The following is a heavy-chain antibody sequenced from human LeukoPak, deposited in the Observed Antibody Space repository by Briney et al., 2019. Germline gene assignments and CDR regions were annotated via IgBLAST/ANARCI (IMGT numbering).Heavy chain of an antibody. J-gene: IGHJ4*02. CDR3: ARDFGRYYFDY. CDR1: GFTFSSYS. Sequence: NPGGSLRLSCAASGFTFSSYSMNWVRQAPGKGLEWVSSISSSSSHIYYADSVKGRFTISRDNAKNSLYLQMNSLRAEDTAVYYCARDFGRYYFDYWGQGTLVTVSS. CDR2: ISSSSSHI. V-gene: IGHV3-21*01. D-gene: IGHD3-10*01.